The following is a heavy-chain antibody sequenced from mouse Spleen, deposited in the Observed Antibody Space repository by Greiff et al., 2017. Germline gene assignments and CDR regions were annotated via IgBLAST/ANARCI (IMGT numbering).Heavy chain of an antibody. Sequence: VQLQESGAELARPGASVKLSCKASGYTFTDYYINWVKQRTGQGLEWIGEIYPGSGNTYYNEKFKGKATLTADKSSSTAYMQLSSLTSEDSAVYFCARGGWSLFDYWGQGTTLTVSS. CDR3: ARGGWSLFDY. CDR2: IYPGSGNT. V-gene: IGHV1-77*01. CDR1: GYTFTDYY. D-gene: IGHD2-3*01. J-gene: IGHJ2*01.